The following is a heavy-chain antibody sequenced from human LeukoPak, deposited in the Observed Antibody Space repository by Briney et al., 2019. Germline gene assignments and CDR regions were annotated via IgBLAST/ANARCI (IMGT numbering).Heavy chain of an antibody. CDR2: ISAYNGNT. Sequence: VKVSCKASGFTFTSSAVQWVRQARGQRLEWMGWISAYNGNTNYAQKLQGRVTMTTDTSTSTAYMELRSLRSDDTAVYYCARVGGRIVGATTGVYYYYGMDVWGQGTTVTVSS. CDR3: ARVGGRIVGATTGVYYYYGMDV. J-gene: IGHJ6*02. CDR1: GFTFTSSA. D-gene: IGHD1-26*01. V-gene: IGHV1-18*01.